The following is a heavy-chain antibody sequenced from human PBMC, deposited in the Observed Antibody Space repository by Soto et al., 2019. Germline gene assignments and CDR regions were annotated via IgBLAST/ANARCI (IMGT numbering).Heavy chain of an antibody. CDR1: GFSLSTSGVG. Sequence: SGPTLVNPTQTLTLTCTFSGFSLSTSGVGVGWIRQPPGKALEWLALIYWNDDKRYSPSLKSRLTITKDTSKNQVVLKMTNMDPVDTATYYCAHRRKASTEKTYYDYVWGSYRPGSGNYFDYWGQGTLVTVSS. CDR3: AHRRKASTEKTYYDYVWGSYRPGSGNYFDY. J-gene: IGHJ4*02. CDR2: IYWNDDK. V-gene: IGHV2-5*01. D-gene: IGHD3-16*02.